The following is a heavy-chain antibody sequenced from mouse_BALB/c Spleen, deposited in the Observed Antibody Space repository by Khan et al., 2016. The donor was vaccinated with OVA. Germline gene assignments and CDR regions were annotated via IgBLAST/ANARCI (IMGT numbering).Heavy chain of an antibody. CDR1: GYSITSEFA. CDR3: ARKDYYDYDPFPY. CDR2: ISYSGNT. D-gene: IGHD2-4*01. J-gene: IGHJ3*01. V-gene: IGHV3-2*02. Sequence: EVQLVESGPGLVKPSQSLSLTCTVTGYSITSEFAWNWIRQFPGNKLEWMGYISYSGNTRYNPSLKSLISINRDPSRNQFFLQLNSVTTEDTATYYCARKDYYDYDPFPYWGQGTLVTVSA.